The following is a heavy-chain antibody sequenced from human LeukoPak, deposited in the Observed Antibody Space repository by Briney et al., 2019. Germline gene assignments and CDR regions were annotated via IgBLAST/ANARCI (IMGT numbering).Heavy chain of an antibody. Sequence: GGSLRLSCAASGFTFSSYHMHWVRQAPGKGLEWVAVIWYDGTNKYYADSVKGRFTISRDTSKNTLFLQMDSLRAEDTAVYYCARGHPGKFDYWSQGTLSPSPQ. CDR2: IWYDGTNK. J-gene: IGHJ4*02. V-gene: IGHV3-33*01. D-gene: IGHD1-14*01. CDR1: GFTFSSYH. CDR3: ARGHPGKFDY.